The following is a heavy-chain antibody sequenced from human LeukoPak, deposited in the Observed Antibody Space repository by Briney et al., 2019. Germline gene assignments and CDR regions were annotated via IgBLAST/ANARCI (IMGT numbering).Heavy chain of an antibody. CDR2: ISSSSSYI. V-gene: IGHV3-21*01. CDR3: ARDPRVEMATIGRGY. CDR1: GFTFSSHS. D-gene: IGHD5-24*01. J-gene: IGHJ4*02. Sequence: GGSLRLSCAASGFTFSSHSMNCVRQAPGKGLEWVSSISSSSSYIYYADSVKGRFTISRENAQNSMYLQMNSLRAEDTAVYYCARDPRVEMATIGRGYWGQGTLVTVSS.